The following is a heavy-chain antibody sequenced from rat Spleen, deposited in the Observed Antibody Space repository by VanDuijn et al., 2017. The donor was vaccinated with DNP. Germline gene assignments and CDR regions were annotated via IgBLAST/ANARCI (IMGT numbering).Heavy chain of an antibody. CDR1: GFTFNNYW. CDR2: INSSGGST. CDR3: ARSGRYYAMDA. D-gene: IGHD4-3*01. J-gene: IGHJ4*01. Sequence: EVQLVESGGDLVQPGRSLKLSCAASGFTFNNYWMTWIRQVPGKGLEWVATINSSGGSTYCPDSVKGRFTISRDNAKDTLYLQMNSLRSEDTATYYCARSGRYYAMDAWGQGTSVTVSS. V-gene: IGHV5-31*01.